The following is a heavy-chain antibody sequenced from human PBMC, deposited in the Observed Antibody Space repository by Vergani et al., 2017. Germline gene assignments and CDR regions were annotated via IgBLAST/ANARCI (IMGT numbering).Heavy chain of an antibody. Sequence: QVQLVESGGGVVQPGRSLRLSCAASGFTFSSYGMHWVRQAPGKGLEWVAVISYDGSNKYYADSVKGRFTISRDNSKNTLYLQMNSLRAEDTAVYYCARELVRRGSGYSKLRYGMDVWGQGTTVTVSS. CDR1: GFTFSSYG. CDR3: ARELVRRGSGYSKLRYGMDV. CDR2: ISYDGSNK. D-gene: IGHD3-22*01. J-gene: IGHJ6*02. V-gene: IGHV3-30*03.